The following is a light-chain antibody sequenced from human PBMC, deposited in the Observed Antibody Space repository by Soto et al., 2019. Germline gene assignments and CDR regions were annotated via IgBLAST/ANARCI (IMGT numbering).Light chain of an antibody. Sequence: EIVLTQSPATLSLSPGERVTLSCRASQSISSNLAWYQHKPGQAPRLLIYATSTRATGIPARFSGSGSGTEFTLTIGSLQPEDFATYYCQQYYSYSQTFGQGTKVDIK. CDR1: QSISSN. CDR2: ATS. J-gene: IGKJ1*01. V-gene: IGKV3-15*01. CDR3: QQYYSYSQT.